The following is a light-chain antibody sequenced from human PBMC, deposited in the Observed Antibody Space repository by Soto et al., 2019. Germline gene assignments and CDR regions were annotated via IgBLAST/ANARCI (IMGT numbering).Light chain of an antibody. CDR3: QQYNNWPPEIT. Sequence: EIVMTQSPDTLSVSPGERATLSCMASQSVSSNLAWYQQKPGQAPRLLIYGASTRATGIPARFSGSGSGTEFTLTISSLQSEDFAVYYCQQYNNWPPEITFGQGTRLEIK. J-gene: IGKJ5*01. CDR2: GAS. V-gene: IGKV3-15*01. CDR1: QSVSSN.